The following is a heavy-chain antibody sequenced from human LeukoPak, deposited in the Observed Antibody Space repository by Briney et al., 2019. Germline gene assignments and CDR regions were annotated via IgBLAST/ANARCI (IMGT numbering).Heavy chain of an antibody. CDR1: GYTFTSYG. V-gene: IGHV1-18*01. D-gene: IGHD3-22*01. CDR2: ISAYNGNT. Sequence: ASVKVSCKASGYTFTSYGISWVRQAPGQGLEWMGWISAYNGNTNYAQKLQGRVTMTTDTSTSTAYMELRSLRSDDTAVYYCARTPPVWLLQRSFDYWGQGTLVTVSS. CDR3: ARTPPVWLLQRSFDY. J-gene: IGHJ4*02.